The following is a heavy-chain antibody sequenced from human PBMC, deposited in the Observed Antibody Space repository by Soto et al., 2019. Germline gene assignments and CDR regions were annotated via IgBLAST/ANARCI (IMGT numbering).Heavy chain of an antibody. Sequence: PSETLSLTCTVSGGSISSYYWSWIRQPPGKGLEWIGYIYYSGSTNYNPSLKSRVTISVDTSKNQFSLKLSSVTAADTAVYYCARVTGFYGMDVWGQGTTVTVSS. CDR2: IYYSGST. J-gene: IGHJ6*02. CDR1: GGSISSYY. V-gene: IGHV4-59*01. CDR3: ARVTGFYGMDV.